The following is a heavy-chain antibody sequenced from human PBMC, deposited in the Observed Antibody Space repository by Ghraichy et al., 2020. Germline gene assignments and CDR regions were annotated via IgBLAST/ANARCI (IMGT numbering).Heavy chain of an antibody. D-gene: IGHD6-13*01. CDR3: ARDSSSSPPRYYYYGMDV. V-gene: IGHV3-21*01. CDR2: ISSSSSYI. J-gene: IGHJ6*02. CDR1: GFTFSSYS. Sequence: GGSLRLSCAASGFTFSSYSMNWVRQAPGKGLEWVSSISSSSSYIYYADSVKGRFTISRDNAKNSLYLQMNSLRAEDTAVYYCARDSSSSPPRYYYYGMDVWGQGTTVTVSS.